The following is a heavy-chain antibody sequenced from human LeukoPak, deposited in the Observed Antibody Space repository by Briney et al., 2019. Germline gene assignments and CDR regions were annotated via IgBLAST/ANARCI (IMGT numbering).Heavy chain of an antibody. Sequence: PSETLPLTCDVSDYSITTGYYWGWIRQPPGKGLEWIGGIYHSGNTYYNPSLKSRVAISVDTSKNQFSLRLSSVTAADTAVYYCARARGSGSPYYFDYWGQGTLVTVSS. CDR1: DYSITTGYY. V-gene: IGHV4-38-2*01. D-gene: IGHD3-10*01. J-gene: IGHJ4*02. CDR2: IYHSGNT. CDR3: ARARGSGSPYYFDY.